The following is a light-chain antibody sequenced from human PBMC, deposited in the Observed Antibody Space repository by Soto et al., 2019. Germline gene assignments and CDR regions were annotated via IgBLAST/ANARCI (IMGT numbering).Light chain of an antibody. J-gene: IGKJ4*01. CDR2: AAS. CDR3: QQANSFPLT. Sequence: IQMTQSPSSLSASVGDRVTITCRASQDISSWLAWYQHKPGKAPSLLIYAASSLQSGVPSRFRGSGSGTDFALTIAGLESEDFATYYCQQANSFPLTVGGGTKVEIK. V-gene: IGKV1-12*01. CDR1: QDISSW.